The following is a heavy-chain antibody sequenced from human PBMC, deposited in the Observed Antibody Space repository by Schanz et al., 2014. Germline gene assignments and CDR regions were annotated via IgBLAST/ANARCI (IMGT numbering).Heavy chain of an antibody. CDR2: MIGSGSSV. J-gene: IGHJ4*02. CDR1: GFTFSIYG. CDR3: AKDHAGSDILTALGN. V-gene: IGHV3-23*01. Sequence: EVLLLESGGGLVQPGGSLRLSCAASGFTFSIYGMSWVRQAPGKGLEWVSRMIGSGSSVFYADSVKGRFTISRDNSKNTLYLQMNSLRAEDTAVYYCAKDHAGSDILTALGNWGQGTLVTVSS. D-gene: IGHD3-9*01.